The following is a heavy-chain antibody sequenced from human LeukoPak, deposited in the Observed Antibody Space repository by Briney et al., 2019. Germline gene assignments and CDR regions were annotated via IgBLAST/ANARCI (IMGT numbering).Heavy chain of an antibody. V-gene: IGHV3-30*18. D-gene: IGHD4-23*01. CDR1: GFTFSSYG. CDR2: ISYDGSNK. Sequence: GGSLRLSCAASGFTFSSYGMPWVRQAPGKGLEWVAVISYDGSNKYYADSGKGRFTISRDNSKNTLYLQMNSLRAEDTAVYYCAKRGDYGGNSPFDYWGQGTLVTVSS. CDR3: AKRGDYGGNSPFDY. J-gene: IGHJ4*02.